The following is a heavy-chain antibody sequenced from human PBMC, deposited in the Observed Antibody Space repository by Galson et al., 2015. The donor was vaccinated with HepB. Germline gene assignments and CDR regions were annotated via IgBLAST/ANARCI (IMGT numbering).Heavy chain of an antibody. D-gene: IGHD6-13*01. J-gene: IGHJ4*02. CDR2: IGNSGGST. V-gene: IGHV3-23*01. CDR1: GFTFSSNG. Sequence: SLRLSCAASGFTFSSNGMSWVRQAPGKGLEWVSGIGNSGGSTYYTHPVKGRFTIPRDNSKNTVYLQRNSLRAEDTAVYYCARDRTRSWIDYWGQGILVTVSS. CDR3: ARDRTRSWIDY.